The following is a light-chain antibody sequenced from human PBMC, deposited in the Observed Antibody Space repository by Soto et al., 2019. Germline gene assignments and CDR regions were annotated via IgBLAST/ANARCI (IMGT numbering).Light chain of an antibody. CDR3: QQSYSTPQT. CDR2: AAS. CDR1: LSISNY. J-gene: IGKJ3*01. Sequence: DIQMTQSPSSLSASVGDRVTISCRASLSISNYLNWYQQKPGKAPKLLIYAASSLQSGVPSRFSGSGSGTDFILTISSLQLEDFATYYCQQSYSTPQTFGPGTKVDI. V-gene: IGKV1-39*01.